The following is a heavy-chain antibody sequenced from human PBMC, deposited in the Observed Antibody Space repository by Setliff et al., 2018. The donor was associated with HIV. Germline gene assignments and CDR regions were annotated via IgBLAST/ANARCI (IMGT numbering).Heavy chain of an antibody. V-gene: IGHV3-15*01. CDR3: TTGGGGAN. Sequence: GGSLRLSCAASGLSVSDDWMSWVRQTPGKRLEWVGRIKSIISGGTTDYAAPVKDRFTISRDDSKNMVYLQMNSLKTEDTAVYYCTTGGGGANWGQGTLVTVSS. J-gene: IGHJ4*02. CDR2: IKSIISGGTT. CDR1: GLSVSDDW. D-gene: IGHD3-16*01.